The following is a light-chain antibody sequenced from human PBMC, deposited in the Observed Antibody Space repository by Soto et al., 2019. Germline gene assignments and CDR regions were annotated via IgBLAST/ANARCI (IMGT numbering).Light chain of an antibody. J-gene: IGLJ1*01. V-gene: IGLV2-14*01. CDR3: ISYASINTYV. CDR1: SSDVGGYGY. Sequence: QSALTQPASVSGSPGQSITISCTGTSSDVGGYGYVSWYQQHPGKAPKLMIYDVTNRPSGVSNRFSGSKSGNTASLTISGLQAEDEADYYCISYASINTYVFGTGTKLTV. CDR2: DVT.